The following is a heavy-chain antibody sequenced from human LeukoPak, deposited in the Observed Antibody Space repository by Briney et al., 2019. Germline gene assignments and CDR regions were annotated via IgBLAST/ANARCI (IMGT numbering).Heavy chain of an antibody. V-gene: IGHV3-23*01. CDR1: AFTFSSYA. CDR2: ISGSGDRT. CDR3: AKMYCTSTSCSYFDY. Sequence: GRSLRLSCAASAFTFSSYAMSWVRQAPGEGLEWDSVISGSGDRTSYADSVKGRFTISRDNSKNTLSLQMNSLRAEDTAVYYCAKMYCTSTSCSYFDYWGQGTLVTVSS. D-gene: IGHD2-2*01. J-gene: IGHJ4*02.